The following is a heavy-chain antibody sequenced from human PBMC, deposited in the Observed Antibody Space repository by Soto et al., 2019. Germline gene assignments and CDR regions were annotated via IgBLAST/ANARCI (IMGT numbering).Heavy chain of an antibody. Sequence: QVQLQESGPGLVKPSETLSLTCTVSGGSVSSGSYYWSWIRQPPGKGLEWIGYIYYSGSTNYNPSLKSRVTISVDTSKNQFSLKLSSVTAADTAVYYCARDLGSSFLDYYGMDVWGQGTTVTVSS. D-gene: IGHD6-6*01. CDR3: ARDLGSSFLDYYGMDV. CDR1: GGSVSSGSYY. V-gene: IGHV4-61*01. CDR2: IYYSGST. J-gene: IGHJ6*02.